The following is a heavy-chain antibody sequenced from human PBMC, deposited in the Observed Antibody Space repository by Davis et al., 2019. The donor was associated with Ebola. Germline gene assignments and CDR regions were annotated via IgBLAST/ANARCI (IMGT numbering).Heavy chain of an antibody. J-gene: IGHJ6*02. CDR2: ISYDGSNK. Sequence: GGSLRLSCAASGFTFSSYSMNWVRQAPGKGLEWVAVISYDGSNKYYADSVKGRFTISRDNSKNTLYLQMNSLRAEDTAVYYCAKRRGMDVWGQGTTVTVSS. CDR3: AKRRGMDV. V-gene: IGHV3-30*18. CDR1: GFTFSSYS.